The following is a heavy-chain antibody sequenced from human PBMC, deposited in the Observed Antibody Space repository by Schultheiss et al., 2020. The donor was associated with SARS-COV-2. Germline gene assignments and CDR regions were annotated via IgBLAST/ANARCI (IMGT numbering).Heavy chain of an antibody. Sequence: SQTLSLTCTVSGGSISSYYWSWIRQPPGKGLEWIGSIYYSGSTNYNPSLKSRDTISVDTSKNQFSLKLSSVTAADTAVYYCAGVTDIVVVPAAKSHFDYWGQGTLVTVSS. J-gene: IGHJ4*02. CDR2: IYYSGST. D-gene: IGHD2-2*01. CDR1: GGSISSYY. V-gene: IGHV4-59*04. CDR3: AGVTDIVVVPAAKSHFDY.